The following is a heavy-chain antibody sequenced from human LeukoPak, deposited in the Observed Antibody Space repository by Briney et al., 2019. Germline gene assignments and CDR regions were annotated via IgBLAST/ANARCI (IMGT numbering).Heavy chain of an antibody. D-gene: IGHD5-24*01. J-gene: IGHJ4*02. CDR3: ARHSEVEMATIQDY. V-gene: IGHV4-34*01. Sequence: SETLSLTCAVYGGSFSGYYWSWIRQPPGRGLEWIGEINHSGSTNYNPSLKSRVTISVDTSKNQFSLKLSSVTAADTAVYYCARHSEVEMATIQDYWGQGTLVTVSS. CDR2: INHSGST. CDR1: GGSFSGYY.